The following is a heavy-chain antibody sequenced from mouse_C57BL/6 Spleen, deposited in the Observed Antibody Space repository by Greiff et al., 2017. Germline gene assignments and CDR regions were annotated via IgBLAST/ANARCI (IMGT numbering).Heavy chain of an antibody. J-gene: IGHJ3*01. Sequence: VQLQQPGAELVKPGASVKLSCKASGYTFTSYWMHWVKQRPGQGLEWIGMIHPNSGSTNYNEKFKSKATLTVDKSSSTAYMQLSSLTSEDSAVYYCARPGYDYDAPWFAYWGQGTLVAVSA. CDR2: IHPNSGST. V-gene: IGHV1-64*01. CDR1: GYTFTSYW. D-gene: IGHD2-4*01. CDR3: ARPGYDYDAPWFAY.